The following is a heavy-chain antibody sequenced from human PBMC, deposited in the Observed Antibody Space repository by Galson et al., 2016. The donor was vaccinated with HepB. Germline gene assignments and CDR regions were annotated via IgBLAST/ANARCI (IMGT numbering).Heavy chain of an antibody. V-gene: IGHV3-23*01. CDR3: TRDGNRKDDY. CDR1: GFMFSDHA. D-gene: IGHD1-26*01. Sequence: SLRLSCAASGFMFSDHAMIWVRQAPGKGLEWVSDISGSGESTHYRDSVKGRFIISRDNSKNTLSLQMNSLRVEDTAVYYCTRDGNRKDDYWGQGTLVTVSS. J-gene: IGHJ4*02. CDR2: ISGSGEST.